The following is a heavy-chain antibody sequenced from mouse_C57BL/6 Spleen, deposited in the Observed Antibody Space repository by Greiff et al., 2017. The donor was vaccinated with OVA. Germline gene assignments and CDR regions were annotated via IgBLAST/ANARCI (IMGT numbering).Heavy chain of an antibody. CDR1: GFTFSDYG. Sequence: EVKLMESGGGLVKPGGSLKLSCAASGFTFSDYGMHWVRQAPEKGLEWVAYISSGSSTIYYADTVKGRFTIYRDNAKNTLFLQRTRLRSEDTAMYYCARDYPRASYAMDYWGQGTSVTVSS. V-gene: IGHV5-17*01. CDR2: ISSGSSTI. J-gene: IGHJ4*01. D-gene: IGHD3-3*01. CDR3: ARDYPRASYAMDY.